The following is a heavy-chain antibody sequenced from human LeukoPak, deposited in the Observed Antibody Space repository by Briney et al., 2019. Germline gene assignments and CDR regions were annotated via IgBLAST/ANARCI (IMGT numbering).Heavy chain of an antibody. J-gene: IGHJ4*02. CDR3: AKDWDSSWYEAYFDY. V-gene: IGHV3-30*02. CDR2: IRYDGSNK. D-gene: IGHD6-13*01. Sequence: GGSLRLSCAASGFTFSSYSMNWVRQAPGKGPEWVAFIRYDGSNKYYADSVKGRFTISRDNSKNTLYLQMNSLRAEDTAVYYCAKDWDSSWYEAYFDYWGQGTLVTVSS. CDR1: GFTFSSYS.